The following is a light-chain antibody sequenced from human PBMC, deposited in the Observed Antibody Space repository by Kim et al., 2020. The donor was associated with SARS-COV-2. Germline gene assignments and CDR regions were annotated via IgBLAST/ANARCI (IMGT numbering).Light chain of an antibody. Sequence: DIQMTQSPSSLSASVGDRVTITCRASQSITGYLNWYQQKPGKAPKLLISAASSLQSGVPSRFSGSGSGTDFTLTISSLQPEDFATYYCQQSYSTFFTFGPGTKVDIK. CDR1: QSITGY. J-gene: IGKJ3*01. CDR2: AAS. CDR3: QQSYSTFFT. V-gene: IGKV1-39*01.